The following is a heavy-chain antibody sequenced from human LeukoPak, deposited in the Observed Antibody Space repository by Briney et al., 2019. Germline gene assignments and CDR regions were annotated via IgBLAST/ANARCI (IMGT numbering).Heavy chain of an antibody. V-gene: IGHV1-2*04. J-gene: IGHJ5*02. Sequence: SGGTNYAQKFQGWVTMTRDTSISTAYMELSRLRSDDTAVYYCARDIPIDYGDYAVLNWFDPWGQGTLVTVSS. D-gene: IGHD4-17*01. CDR2: SGGT. CDR3: ARDIPIDYGDYAVLNWFDP.